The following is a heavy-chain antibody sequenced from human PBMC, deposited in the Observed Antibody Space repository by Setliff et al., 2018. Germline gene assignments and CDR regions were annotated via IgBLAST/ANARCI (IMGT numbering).Heavy chain of an antibody. CDR3: AREATGSSSWFEGAFDI. CDR2: IYYSGST. J-gene: IGHJ3*02. CDR1: GGSISSSSYY. Sequence: SETLSLTCTVSGGSISSSSYYWGWIRQPPGKGLEWIGSIYYSGSTYYNPSLKGRVTISVDTSKNQFSLKLSSVTAADTAVYYCAREATGSSSWFEGAFDIWGQGTMVTVSS. V-gene: IGHV4-39*07. D-gene: IGHD6-13*01.